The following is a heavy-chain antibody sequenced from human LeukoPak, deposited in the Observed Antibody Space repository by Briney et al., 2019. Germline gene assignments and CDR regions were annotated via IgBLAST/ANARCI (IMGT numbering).Heavy chain of an antibody. V-gene: IGHV3-23*01. Sequence: TGGSLRLSCAASGFTFSSYAMSWVRQAPGKGLEWVSAISGSGGSTYYADSVKGRFTISRDNSKNTLYLQMNSLRAEDTAVYYWAPRNIVVVRRAGFRSFDSGARGPRVTVSS. CDR2: ISGSGGST. CDR3: APRNIVVVRRAGFRSFDS. CDR1: GFTFSSYA. D-gene: IGHD2-21*01. J-gene: IGHJ4*02.